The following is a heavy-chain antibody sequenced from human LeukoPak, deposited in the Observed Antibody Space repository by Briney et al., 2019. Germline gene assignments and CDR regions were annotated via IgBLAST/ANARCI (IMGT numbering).Heavy chain of an antibody. Sequence: SQTLSLTCTVSGGSISSGSYYWSWIRQPAGKGLEWIGRIYTSGSTNYHPSLKSRVTISVDTSKNQFSLKLSSVTAADTAVYYCAREMREVVVATTVYYYYMDVWGKGTTVTVSS. V-gene: IGHV4-61*02. J-gene: IGHJ6*03. CDR3: AREMREVVVATTVYYYYMDV. CDR2: IYTSGST. CDR1: GGSISSGSYY. D-gene: IGHD2-15*01.